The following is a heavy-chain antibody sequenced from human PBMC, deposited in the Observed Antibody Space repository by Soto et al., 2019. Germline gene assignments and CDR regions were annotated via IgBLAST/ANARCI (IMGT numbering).Heavy chain of an antibody. CDR1: GGSISSGGYS. Sequence: QLQLQESGSGLVKPSQTLSLTCAVSGGSISSGGYSWSWIRQPPGKGLEWIGYIYHSGSTYYNPSLKSRVTISVDRSKNQFSLKLSSVTAADTAVYYCARDSYDSSGYYYYYGMDVWGQGTTVTVSS. D-gene: IGHD3-22*01. J-gene: IGHJ6*02. CDR3: ARDSYDSSGYYYYYGMDV. CDR2: IYHSGST. V-gene: IGHV4-30-2*01.